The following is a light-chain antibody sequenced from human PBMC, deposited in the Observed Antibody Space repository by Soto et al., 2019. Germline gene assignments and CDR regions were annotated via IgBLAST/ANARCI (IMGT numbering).Light chain of an antibody. CDR2: DAS. Sequence: DIQMKKNPSALSASVGDRVTITCRASQSIGSRLAWYQQKPGQAPKVLISDASSLESGVPSRFSGSGSGTAFTLTISSLQPDDFATYYCQQYNYYRTFGQGTK. J-gene: IGKJ1*01. CDR1: QSIGSR. CDR3: QQYNYYRT. V-gene: IGKV1-5*01.